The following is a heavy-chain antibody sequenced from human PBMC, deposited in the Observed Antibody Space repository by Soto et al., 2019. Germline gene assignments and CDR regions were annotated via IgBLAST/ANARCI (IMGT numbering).Heavy chain of an antibody. V-gene: IGHV3-15*07. J-gene: IGHJ4*02. Sequence: EVQLVESGGGLVKPGGSLRLSCAASGFTFSNAWMNWVRQAPGKGLEWVGRIKSKTDGGTTDYAAPVKGRFTISRDDSKHTLYLQMNSLKTEDSAVYYCIVRYPYYFDYWGQGTLVTVSS. CDR2: IKSKTDGGTT. CDR3: IVRYPYYFDY. D-gene: IGHD2-21*01. CDR1: GFTFSNAW.